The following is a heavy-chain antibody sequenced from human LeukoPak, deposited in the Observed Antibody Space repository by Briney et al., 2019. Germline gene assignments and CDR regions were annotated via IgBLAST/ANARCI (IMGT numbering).Heavy chain of an antibody. V-gene: IGHV3-33*01. Sequence: GGSLRLSCAASGFTFGNYGMHWVRQAPGKGLEWVASIWHDGSNLDYADSVKGRITISRDNSKNTVYLQMNSLRAEDTAVYYCARELNHEYYGRGADYWGQGTLVTVSS. CDR2: IWHDGSNL. D-gene: IGHD4-17*01. CDR3: ARELNHEYYGRGADY. CDR1: GFTFGNYG. J-gene: IGHJ4*02.